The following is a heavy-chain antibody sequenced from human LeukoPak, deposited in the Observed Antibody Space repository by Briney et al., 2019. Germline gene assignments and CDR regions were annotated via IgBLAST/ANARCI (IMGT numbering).Heavy chain of an antibody. J-gene: IGHJ2*01. V-gene: IGHV5-51*01. CDR1: GCSFTSYW. CDR2: IYPGDSDT. CDR3: ARRDENSYFDL. Sequence: GGALQSSCKGSGCSFTSYWIGWGRRMAGKGGGGRGIIYPGDSDTRYRPSFQGQVTISAHKSISTAYLQWSSLKASDTAMYYCARRDENSYFDLWGRGTLVTVSS.